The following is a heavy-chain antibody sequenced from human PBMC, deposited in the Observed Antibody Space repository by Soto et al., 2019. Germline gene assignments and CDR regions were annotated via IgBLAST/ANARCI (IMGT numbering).Heavy chain of an antibody. J-gene: IGHJ6*02. D-gene: IGHD2-21*02. V-gene: IGHV3-30*18. CDR2: ISSDESSK. CDR3: AKEGGNSCSYYGMDV. Sequence: QVQLVESGGGVVQPGRSLRLSCAASGFSFSDYGMHWVRQAPGKGLEWVAVISSDESSKYYADSVKGRFTISRDNSKNTLYLQMNSLRPEDTAVYYCAKEGGNSCSYYGMDVWGQGTTATVSS. CDR1: GFSFSDYG.